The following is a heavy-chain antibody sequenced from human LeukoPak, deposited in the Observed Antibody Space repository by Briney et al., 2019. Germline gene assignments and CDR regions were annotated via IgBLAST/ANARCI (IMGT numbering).Heavy chain of an antibody. CDR3: ARRGYCSSTSCYRAFDT. D-gene: IGHD2-2*01. CDR1: GGSISSYY. V-gene: IGHV4-4*07. J-gene: IGHJ3*02. CDR2: IYTSGST. Sequence: PSETLSLTCTVSGGSISSYYWSWIRQPAGKGLEWIGRIYTSGSTNYNPSLKSRVTISVDTSKNQFSLKLSSVTAADTAVYYCARRGYCSSTSCYRAFDTWGQGTMVTVSS.